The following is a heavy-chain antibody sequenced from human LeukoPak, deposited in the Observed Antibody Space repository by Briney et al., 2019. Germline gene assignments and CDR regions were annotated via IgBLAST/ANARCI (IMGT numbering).Heavy chain of an antibody. CDR1: GFTFSNYR. V-gene: IGHV3-21*01. J-gene: IGHJ4*02. CDR3: ARGTLYSGWSYYLDY. D-gene: IGHD6-19*01. CDR2: ISTSSIYI. Sequence: PGGSLRLSCAASGFTFSNYRMNWVRQAPGKGLEWVSSISTSSIYIYYADSVKGRFTISRDNAKNSLYLQMNSLRAEDTAVYYCARGTLYSGWSYYLDYWGQGTLVTVSS.